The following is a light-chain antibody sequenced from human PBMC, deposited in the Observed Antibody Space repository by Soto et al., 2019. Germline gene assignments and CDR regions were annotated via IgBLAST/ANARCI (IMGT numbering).Light chain of an antibody. CDR3: QSYDSSLSGYV. V-gene: IGLV1-40*01. Sequence: QSVLTQPPSVSGVPGRRVTISCTGNSSKIGAGYDVHWYQQLPGTAPKLLIYGNSNRPSGVPDRFSGSKSGTSASLAITGLQAEDEADYYCQSYDSSLSGYVFGTGTKVTVL. CDR1: SSKIGAGYD. CDR2: GNS. J-gene: IGLJ1*01.